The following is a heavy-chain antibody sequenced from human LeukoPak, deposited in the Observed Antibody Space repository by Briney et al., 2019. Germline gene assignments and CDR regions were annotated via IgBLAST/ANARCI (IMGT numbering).Heavy chain of an antibody. J-gene: IGHJ5*02. CDR1: GGSFSGYY. Sequence: SETLSLTCAVYGGSFSGYYWSWIRQPPGKGLEWIGEINHSGSTNYNPSLKSRVTISVDTSKNQFSLKLSSVTAADTAVYYCARDSEFTYLGWFDPWGQGTLVTVSS. V-gene: IGHV4-34*01. CDR3: ARDSEFTYLGWFDP. D-gene: IGHD1-26*01. CDR2: INHSGST.